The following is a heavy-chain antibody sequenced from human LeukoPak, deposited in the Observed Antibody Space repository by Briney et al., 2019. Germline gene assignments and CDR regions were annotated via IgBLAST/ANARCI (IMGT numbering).Heavy chain of an antibody. CDR1: GFTFSSYS. D-gene: IGHD3-9*01. CDR3: RRATSLRYLEEAFDN. CDR2: ISSSSSTI. J-gene: IGHJ3*02. V-gene: IGHV3-48*04. Sequence: GGSLRLSCAASGFTFSSYSMNWVRQAPGKGLEWVSYISSSSSTIYYADSVKGRFTISRDNAKNSLYLQMNSLRAEDTAVYYGRRATSLRYLEEAFDNWGQGTLVTVSS.